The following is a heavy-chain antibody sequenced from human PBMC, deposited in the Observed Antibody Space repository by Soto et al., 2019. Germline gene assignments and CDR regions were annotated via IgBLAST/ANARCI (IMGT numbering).Heavy chain of an antibody. V-gene: IGHV4-4*07. D-gene: IGHD6-19*01. Sequence: XETLSVPCTVSGGSMSSYYWSWIRQPAGKGLEWIGRFYTSGSTNYNPSLKSRVTMSVDTSKNQFYLKLFYVTAADTAVYYCARVGQAVAGWGYFDYWGQGTLVTVSS. CDR2: FYTSGST. CDR3: ARVGQAVAGWGYFDY. CDR1: GGSMSSYY. J-gene: IGHJ4*02.